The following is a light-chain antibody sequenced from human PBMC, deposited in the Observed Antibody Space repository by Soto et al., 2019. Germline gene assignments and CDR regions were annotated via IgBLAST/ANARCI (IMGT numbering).Light chain of an antibody. CDR2: EVS. CDR3: NSYTTTSTWV. Sequence: QPVLTQPASVSGSPGQSITISCTGTSNDVGAYNYVSWYQQHPGKAPKLMISEVSNRPSGISNRFSGSKSGNTASLTISGLQAEDEADYYCNSYTTTSTWVFGGGTKLTVL. V-gene: IGLV2-14*01. J-gene: IGLJ3*02. CDR1: SNDVGAYNY.